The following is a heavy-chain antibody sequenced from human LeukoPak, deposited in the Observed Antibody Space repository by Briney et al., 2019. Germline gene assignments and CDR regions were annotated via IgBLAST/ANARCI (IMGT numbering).Heavy chain of an antibody. CDR3: ARGSDGSGSLVGT. CDR1: GGTFSSYA. D-gene: IGHD3-10*01. Sequence: SVKVSCKASGGTFSSYAISWVRQAPGQGLEWMGEIIPIFGTANYAQKFQGRVTITADKSTSTAYMELSSLRSEDTAVYYCARGSDGSGSLVGTWGQGTLVTVSS. CDR2: IIPIFGTA. J-gene: IGHJ5*02. V-gene: IGHV1-69*06.